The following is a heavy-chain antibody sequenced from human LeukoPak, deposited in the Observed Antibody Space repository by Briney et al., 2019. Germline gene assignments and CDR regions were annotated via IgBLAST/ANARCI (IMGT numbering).Heavy chain of an antibody. CDR2: MNPNSGNT. CDR3: ASSGITMVRGKPRYNEDYYYYGMDV. D-gene: IGHD3-10*01. J-gene: IGHJ6*02. V-gene: IGHV1-8*02. Sequence: GASVKVSCKASGYTFTSYYMHWVRQAPGQGLEWMGWMNPNSGNTGYAQKFQGRVTMTRNTSISTAYMELSSLRSEDTAVYYCASSGITMVRGKPRYNEDYYYYGMDVWGQGTTVTVSS. CDR1: GYTFTSYY.